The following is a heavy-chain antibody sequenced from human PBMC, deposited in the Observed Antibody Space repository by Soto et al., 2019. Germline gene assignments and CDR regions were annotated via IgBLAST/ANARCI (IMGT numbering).Heavy chain of an antibody. CDR3: ARGGGGYNFGAVY. Sequence: EVQLLESGGDLVQPGGSLRLSCAASGFTFSSYAMSWVRQAPGKGLEWVSTISGRGDDTYYTDSVKGRFTISRDNSKNTLYVHMNSLRAEDTAVYYCARGGGGYNFGAVYWGQGTPVTVSS. V-gene: IGHV3-23*01. CDR1: GFTFSSYA. D-gene: IGHD5-12*01. CDR2: ISGRGDDT. J-gene: IGHJ4*02.